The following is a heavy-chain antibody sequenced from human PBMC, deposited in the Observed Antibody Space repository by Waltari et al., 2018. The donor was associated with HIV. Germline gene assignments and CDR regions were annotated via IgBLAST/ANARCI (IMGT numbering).Heavy chain of an antibody. CDR3: ARDSGVGYGGLYYFDY. CDR2: INHSGST. V-gene: IGHV4-34*01. J-gene: IGHJ4*02. D-gene: IGHD4-17*01. Sequence: QVQLQQWGAGLLKPSETLSLTCAVYGGSFSGYYWRWIRPPPGKGLEWIGEINHSGSTNYNPSLKSRVTISVDTSKNQFSLKLSSVTAADTAVYYCARDSGVGYGGLYYFDYWGQGTLVTVSS. CDR1: GGSFSGYY.